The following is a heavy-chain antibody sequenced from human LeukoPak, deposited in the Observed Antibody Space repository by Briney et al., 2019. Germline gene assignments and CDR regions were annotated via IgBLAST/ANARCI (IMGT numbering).Heavy chain of an antibody. Sequence: SETQSLTCTVSIGPMIISHASWTRQPPGKGLERIGFIYHSDITNYNPSLKSRVTISLDTSKNQFSLKVSSVTAADTAVYYCARERWVQLDAFDIWGPGTMVTVSS. D-gene: IGHD5-24*01. CDR3: ARERWVQLDAFDI. CDR2: IYHSDIT. V-gene: IGHV4-59*01. J-gene: IGHJ3*02. CDR1: IGPMIISH.